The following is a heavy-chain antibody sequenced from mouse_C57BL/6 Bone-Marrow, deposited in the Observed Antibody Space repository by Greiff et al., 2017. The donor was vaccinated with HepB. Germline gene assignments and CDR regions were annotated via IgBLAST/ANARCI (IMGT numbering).Heavy chain of an antibody. D-gene: IGHD3-2*02. CDR2: ISSGGSYT. V-gene: IGHV5-6*01. CDR3: ARHQGRTSYYFDY. CDR1: GFTFSSYG. Sequence: DVQLVESGGDLVKPGGSLKLSCAASGFTFSSYGMSWVRQTPDKRLEWVATISSGGSYTYYPDSVKGRFTISRDNAKNTLYLQMSSLKSEDTAMYYCARHQGRTSYYFDYWGQGTTLTVSS. J-gene: IGHJ2*01.